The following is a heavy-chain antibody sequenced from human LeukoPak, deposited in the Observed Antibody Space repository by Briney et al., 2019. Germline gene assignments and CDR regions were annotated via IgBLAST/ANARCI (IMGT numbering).Heavy chain of an antibody. CDR2: TYYRSKWYN. CDR3: AREGPYSSSLFDY. D-gene: IGHD6-6*01. J-gene: IGHJ4*02. CDR1: GDSVSSNSAA. V-gene: IGHV6-1*01. Sequence: SQTLSLTCAISGDSVSSNSAAWNWIRQSPSRGLEWLGRTYYRSKWYNDYAVSVKSRITINPDTSKNQFSLKLSSVTAADTAVYYCAREGPYSSSLFDYWGQGTLVTVSS.